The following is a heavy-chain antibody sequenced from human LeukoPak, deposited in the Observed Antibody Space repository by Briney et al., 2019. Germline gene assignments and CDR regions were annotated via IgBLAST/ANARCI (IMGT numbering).Heavy chain of an antibody. V-gene: IGHV3-74*01. D-gene: IGHD1-26*01. CDR3: TRDSWESGLDYFDY. Sequence: GGSLRLSCAASGFTFSSYWMHWVRQAPGKGLIWVLRINSDGSSTSYADSVKGRFTISRDNAKNTLYLQMNSLRAEDTAVYYCTRDSWESGLDYFDYWGQGTLVTISS. CDR2: INSDGSST. J-gene: IGHJ4*02. CDR1: GFTFSSYW.